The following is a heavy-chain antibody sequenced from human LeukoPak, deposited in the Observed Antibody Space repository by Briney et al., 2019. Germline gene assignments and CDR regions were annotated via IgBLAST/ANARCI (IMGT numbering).Heavy chain of an antibody. Sequence: GASVKVSCKASGGTFSSYAISWVRQAPGQGLEWMGGIIPIFGTANYAQKFQGRVTITAGKSTSTAYMELSSLRSEDTAVYYCARVGLVAGYFDYWGQGTLVTVSS. CDR3: ARVGLVAGYFDY. J-gene: IGHJ4*02. CDR1: GGTFSSYA. D-gene: IGHD6-19*01. CDR2: IIPIFGTA. V-gene: IGHV1-69*06.